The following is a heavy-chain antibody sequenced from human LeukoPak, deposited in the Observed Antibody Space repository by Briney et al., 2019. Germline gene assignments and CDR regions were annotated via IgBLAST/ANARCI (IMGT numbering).Heavy chain of an antibody. V-gene: IGHV1-69*13. D-gene: IGHD1-26*01. CDR3: ARGGVGAAAFDY. J-gene: IGHJ4*02. CDR2: IIPIFGTA. Sequence: SVKVSCKASGGTFSSYAISWVRQAPGQGLEWMGGIIPIFGTANYAQKFQGRVTITADESTSTAYMELSSLRSEDTAVYYCARGGVGAAAFDYWGQGTLVTVSS. CDR1: GGTFSSYA.